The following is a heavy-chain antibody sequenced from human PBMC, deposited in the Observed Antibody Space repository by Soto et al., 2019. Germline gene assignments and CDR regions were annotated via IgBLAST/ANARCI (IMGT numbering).Heavy chain of an antibody. Sequence: QVQLVQSGAEVKKPGASVKVSCKASGYTFTSYGLSWVRQAPGQGLEWMGWINTYNGNTNYAQNLQGRVTMTTDTSTGTVYMDLRSLRSDDTAVYYCARDRVGKWELKPHFDYWGQGTLVTVSS. D-gene: IGHD1-26*01. CDR3: ARDRVGKWELKPHFDY. CDR2: INTYNGNT. CDR1: GYTFTSYG. V-gene: IGHV1-18*01. J-gene: IGHJ4*02.